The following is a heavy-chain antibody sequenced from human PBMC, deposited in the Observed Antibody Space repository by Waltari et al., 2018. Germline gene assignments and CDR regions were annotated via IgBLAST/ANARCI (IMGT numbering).Heavy chain of an antibody. D-gene: IGHD6-6*01. Sequence: QVQLQQWGAGLLKPSETLSLTCAVYGGSFSGYYWSWTRQPPGKGLEWIGEINHSGSTNYNPSLKSRVTISVDTSKNQFSLKLSSVTAADTAVYYCARGRIAARRRCWFDPWGQGTLVTVSS. CDR2: INHSGST. CDR3: ARGRIAARRRCWFDP. V-gene: IGHV4-34*01. CDR1: GGSFSGYY. J-gene: IGHJ5*02.